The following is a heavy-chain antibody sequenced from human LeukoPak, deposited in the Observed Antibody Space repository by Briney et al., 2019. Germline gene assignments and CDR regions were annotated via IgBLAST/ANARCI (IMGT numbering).Heavy chain of an antibody. CDR1: GGSFSGYY. Sequence: SETLSLTCAVYGGSFSGYYWSWIRQPPGKGLEWIGEINHSGSTNYNPSLKSRVTISVDTSKNQFSLKLSSVTAAGTAVYYCARGRGYCSSTSCYYYYYGMDVWGKGTTVTVSS. J-gene: IGHJ6*04. V-gene: IGHV4-34*01. CDR3: ARGRGYCSSTSCYYYYYGMDV. D-gene: IGHD2-2*01. CDR2: INHSGST.